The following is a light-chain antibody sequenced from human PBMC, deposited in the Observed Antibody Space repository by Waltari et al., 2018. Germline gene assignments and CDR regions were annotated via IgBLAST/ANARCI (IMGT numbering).Light chain of an antibody. J-gene: IGLJ3*02. V-gene: IGLV8-61*01. CDR2: KRK. CDR1: SGSVSSTSY. CDR3: LLYMGSGIWV. Sequence: QTVVTQEPSLSVSPGGTVTLTGSLGSGSVSSTSYASWYQQTPGQAPRTPIYKRKFRSSGVPDRFSGSILGNKAALTITGAQADDESDYYCLLYMGSGIWVFGGGTKLTVL.